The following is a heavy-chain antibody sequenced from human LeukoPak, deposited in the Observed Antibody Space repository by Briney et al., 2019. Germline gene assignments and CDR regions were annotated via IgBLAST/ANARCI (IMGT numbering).Heavy chain of an antibody. CDR2: IYYSGST. CDR1: GGSISSYY. D-gene: IGHD6-19*01. V-gene: IGHV4-59*01. Sequence: SETLSLTCTVSGGSISSYYWSWIRQPPGKGLEWIGYIYYSGSTNYNPSLKSRVTISVDTYKNQLSMKLSCVAAADAAVYYCARVSVAGTIWGQGTLVTVSS. J-gene: IGHJ4*02. CDR3: ARVSVAGTI.